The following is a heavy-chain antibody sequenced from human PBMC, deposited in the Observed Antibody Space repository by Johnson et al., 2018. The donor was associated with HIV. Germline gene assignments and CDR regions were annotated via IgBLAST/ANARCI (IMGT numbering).Heavy chain of an antibody. CDR2: ISYDGSNK. CDR1: GFTFDDYA. D-gene: IGHD2-15*01. V-gene: IGHV3-30*03. J-gene: IGHJ3*02. Sequence: QVQLVESGGGLVQPGRSLRLSCAASGFTFDDYAMHWVRQAPGKGLEWVAVISYDGSNKYYSDSVKGRFTISRDNSKNTLYLQMNSLRAEDTALYYCARAVCRGGRCYSHDAFDIWGQGTMVTVSS. CDR3: ARAVCRGGRCYSHDAFDI.